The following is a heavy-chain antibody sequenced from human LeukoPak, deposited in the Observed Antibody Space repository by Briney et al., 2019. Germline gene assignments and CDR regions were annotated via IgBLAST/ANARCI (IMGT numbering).Heavy chain of an antibody. CDR2: ISPYNGNT. V-gene: IGHV1-18*01. Sequence: ASVKVSCKASGYTFTSYGINWVRQAPGQGLEWMGWISPYNGNTNYAQKLQGRVTMTTDTPTSTAYMELRSLRSDDTAMYYCTRGSLTGTTKRLNFDYWGQGTLVTVSS. CDR1: GYTFTSYG. CDR3: TRGSLTGTTKRLNFDY. J-gene: IGHJ4*02. D-gene: IGHD1-7*01.